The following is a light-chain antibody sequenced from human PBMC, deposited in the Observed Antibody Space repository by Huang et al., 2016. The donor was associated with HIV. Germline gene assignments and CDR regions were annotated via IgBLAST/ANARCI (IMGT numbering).Light chain of an antibody. CDR3: QQYNNWPNT. CDR2: GAS. Sequence: EIVMTQSPATLSVSPGERATLPCRASQSVSSNLAWYQQKPGQAPRLLVDGASTRATGIPARFSGSGSGTEFTLTISSLQSEDFAVYYCQQYNNWPNTFGQGTKLEIK. V-gene: IGKV3-15*01. CDR1: QSVSSN. J-gene: IGKJ2*01.